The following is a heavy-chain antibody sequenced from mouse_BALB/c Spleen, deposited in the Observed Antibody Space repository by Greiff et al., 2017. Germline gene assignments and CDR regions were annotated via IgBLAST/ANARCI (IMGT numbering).Heavy chain of an antibody. V-gene: IGHV5-17*02. D-gene: IGHD1-2*01. J-gene: IGHJ2*01. CDR2: ISSGSSTI. CDR3: ARRGITTATSYYFDY. Sequence: DVQLVESGGGLVQPGGSRKLSCAASGFTFSSFGMHWVRQAPEKGLEWVAYISSGSSTIYYADTVKGRFTISRDNPKNTLFLQMTSLRSEDTAMYYCARRGITTATSYYFDYWGQGTTLTVSS. CDR1: GFTFSSFG.